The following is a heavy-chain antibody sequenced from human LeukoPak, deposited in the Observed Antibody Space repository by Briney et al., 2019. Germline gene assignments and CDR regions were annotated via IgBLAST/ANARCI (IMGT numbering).Heavy chain of an antibody. CDR2: IYKIGTT. Sequence: SETLSLTCTVIGDSVTVYFLNWVRQPPGKGLEWIGHIYKIGTTNYNPSLKSRLTISADTSKNQFSLQLRSVTAADTAVYCVIGVGWQPDYWGQGALVTVSS. V-gene: IGHV4-59*02. CDR1: GDSVTVYF. J-gene: IGHJ4*02. CDR3: IGVGWQPDY. D-gene: IGHD2-15*01.